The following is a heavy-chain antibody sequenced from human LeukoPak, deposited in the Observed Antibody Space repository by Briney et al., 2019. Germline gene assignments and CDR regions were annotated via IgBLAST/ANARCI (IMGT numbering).Heavy chain of an antibody. CDR3: AAYGSGSAPYYFDY. V-gene: IGHV1-58*02. CDR1: GFTFTSSA. D-gene: IGHD3-10*01. Sequence: SVKVSCKASGFTFTSSAMQWVRQARGQRLEWIGWIVVGSGNTNYAQKFQERVTITRDMSTSTAYMELSSLRSEDTAVYYCAAYGSGSAPYYFDYWGQGTLVTVSS. J-gene: IGHJ4*02. CDR2: IVVGSGNT.